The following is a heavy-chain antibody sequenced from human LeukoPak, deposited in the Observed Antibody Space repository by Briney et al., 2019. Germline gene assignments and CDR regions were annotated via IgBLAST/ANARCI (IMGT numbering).Heavy chain of an antibody. CDR3: ARDKYCSTT. D-gene: IGHD2-2*01. Sequence: PGGSLRLCCVASGFTFSSYWMTWVRQAPGKGLEWVANIKQDGSEKHYVDSVEGRFSISRDNAKYSLYLQLNSLRAEDTAVYYCARDKYCSTTWGQGTLVIVSS. CDR1: GFTFSSYW. J-gene: IGHJ5*02. CDR2: IKQDGSEK. V-gene: IGHV3-7*01.